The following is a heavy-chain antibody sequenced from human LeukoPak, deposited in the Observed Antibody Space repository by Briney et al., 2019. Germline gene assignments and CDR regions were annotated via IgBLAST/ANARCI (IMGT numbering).Heavy chain of an antibody. D-gene: IGHD3-22*01. Sequence: SETLSLTCAVYGGSFSGYYWSWIRQPPGKGLEWIGEINHSGSTNYNPSLKSRVTISVDTSKNQFSLKLSSVTAADTAVYYCARRPLTYYCDSSGYVLGAFDIWGQGTMVTVSS. V-gene: IGHV4-34*01. CDR1: GGSFSGYY. J-gene: IGHJ3*02. CDR3: ARRPLTYYCDSSGYVLGAFDI. CDR2: INHSGST.